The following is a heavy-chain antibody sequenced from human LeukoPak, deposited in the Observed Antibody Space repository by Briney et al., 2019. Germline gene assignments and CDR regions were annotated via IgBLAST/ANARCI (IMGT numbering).Heavy chain of an antibody. J-gene: IGHJ5*02. CDR3: AKGDGGWYPIDA. Sequence: GGSLRLSCAASGFTFKEYGMSWVRQAPGKGLAWVSTINDNGANTHYADSVKGRFTISRDSSKNTLFLQIKSLRADDTARYYCAKGDGGWYPIDAWGQGTLIIVSS. D-gene: IGHD6-19*01. CDR1: GFTFKEYG. V-gene: IGHV3-23*01. CDR2: INDNGANT.